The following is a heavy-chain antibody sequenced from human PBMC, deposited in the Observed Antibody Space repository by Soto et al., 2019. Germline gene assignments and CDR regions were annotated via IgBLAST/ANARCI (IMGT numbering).Heavy chain of an antibody. CDR3: TPVFLWSYYFDH. Sequence: EVQLVESGGGLVKPGGSLRLSCATSGFIFNNAWMTWVRQAPGKGLEWVGRIKKESDGGTRDYAAPVKGRFTISRDDSRNTLYLQMNSLRTEDTGVYYCTPVFLWSYYFDHWGQGTLVNVSS. V-gene: IGHV3-15*05. CDR1: GFIFNNAW. CDR2: IKKESDGGTR. J-gene: IGHJ4*02. D-gene: IGHD2-21*01.